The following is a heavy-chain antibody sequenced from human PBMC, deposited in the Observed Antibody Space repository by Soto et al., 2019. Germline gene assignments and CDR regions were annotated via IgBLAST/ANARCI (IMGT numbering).Heavy chain of an antibody. V-gene: IGHV2-26*01. Sequence: SGPTLVNPTETLTLTRTVSGFSLSNARMGVSWIRQPPGKALEWLAHIFSNDEKSYSTSLKSRLTISKDTSKSQVVLTMTNMDPVDTATYYCARTYGDYYYGMDVWGQGTTVTVSS. CDR1: GFSLSNARMG. J-gene: IGHJ6*02. CDR2: IFSNDEK. CDR3: ARTYGDYYYGMDV. D-gene: IGHD4-17*01.